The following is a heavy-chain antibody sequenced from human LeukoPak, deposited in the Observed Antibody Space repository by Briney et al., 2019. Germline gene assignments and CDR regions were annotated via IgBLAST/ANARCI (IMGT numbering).Heavy chain of an antibody. Sequence: GGSLRLSCAASGFTFSGYWMMWVRQAPGKRLEWVANIKQDGSVKYYVDSVSGRFTISRDNAKNLLYLQMNSLRDEDTAVYYCVRDSGGYSSVWYDAFDVWGRGTKVTVSS. D-gene: IGHD6-19*01. CDR2: IKQDGSVK. V-gene: IGHV3-7*01. CDR1: GFTFSGYW. CDR3: VRDSGGYSSVWYDAFDV. J-gene: IGHJ3*01.